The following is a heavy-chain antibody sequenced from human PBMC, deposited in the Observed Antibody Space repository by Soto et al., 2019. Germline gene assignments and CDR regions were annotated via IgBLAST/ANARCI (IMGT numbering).Heavy chain of an antibody. CDR2: GSYSGTT. J-gene: IGHJ4*02. D-gene: IGHD4-17*01. Sequence: QVQLQESGPGLVKPSETLSLTCTVSGVSVSSGSFYWAWIRQPLGKGLEWIGFGSYSGTTNYKPSLKSRVTISVDTSRSQISLKVSSLTAADTAVYYCARGATVTQYDYWGQGTLVTVSS. CDR1: GVSVSSGSFY. V-gene: IGHV4-61*01. CDR3: ARGATVTQYDY.